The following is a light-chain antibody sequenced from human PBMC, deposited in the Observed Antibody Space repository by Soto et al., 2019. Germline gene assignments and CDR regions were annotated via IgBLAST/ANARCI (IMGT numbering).Light chain of an antibody. J-gene: IGKJ4*01. CDR2: DAS. CDR3: QQSGNSPLT. V-gene: IGKV3-20*01. CDR1: QPLINNY. Sequence: EIVLTQSPGTLSLSPGERATLSCRASQPLINNYLAWFQQKPGQAPRLLIQDASHSATGIADRFSGSGSGTDFTLTISRLEPEDFAVYYCQQSGNSPLTFGGGTRVES.